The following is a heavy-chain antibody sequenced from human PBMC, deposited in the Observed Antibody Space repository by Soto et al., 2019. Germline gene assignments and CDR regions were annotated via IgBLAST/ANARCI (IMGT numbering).Heavy chain of an antibody. Sequence: QVQLVEAGGCVGQPGRSLRPSCAASGFTFRSYGMHCVRHAPGTGLEGVAVIWYEGSNKYYADSGKGRCTISRDNSNNTMYLQMNSMSAEATAVDYCARRPKGRAAAAPDFDYWGQGTLVTVSS. CDR2: IWYEGSNK. J-gene: IGHJ4*02. CDR3: ARRPKGRAAAAPDFDY. D-gene: IGHD6-13*01. V-gene: IGHV3-33*01. CDR1: GFTFRSYG.